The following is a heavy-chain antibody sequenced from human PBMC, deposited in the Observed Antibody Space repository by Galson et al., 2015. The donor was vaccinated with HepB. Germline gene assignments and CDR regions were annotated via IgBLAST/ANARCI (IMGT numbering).Heavy chain of an antibody. V-gene: IGHV1-3*01. J-gene: IGHJ5*02. CDR3: ARSAPLSRLITTVRYNWFDP. CDR1: GYTFTRYA. CDR2: INADNGDT. Sequence: SVKVSCKASGYTFTRYAMHWVRQAPGQSLEWMGWINADNGDTTYSQKFQGRVTITRDTSASTAYMELSSLRSEDTAVYYCARSAPLSRLITTVRYNWFDPWGQGTLVTVSS. D-gene: IGHD1/OR15-1a*01.